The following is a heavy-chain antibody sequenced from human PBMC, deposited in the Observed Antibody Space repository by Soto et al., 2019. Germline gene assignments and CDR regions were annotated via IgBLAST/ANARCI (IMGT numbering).Heavy chain of an antibody. CDR1: GFTFSSYA. CDR3: AKDQDSGSYKWVGYYYYYGMDV. J-gene: IGHJ6*02. V-gene: IGHV3-23*01. CDR2: ISGSGGST. D-gene: IGHD1-26*01. Sequence: GGSLRLSCAASGFTFSSYAMSWVRQAPGKGLEWVSAISGSGGSTYYADSVKGRFTISRDNSKNTLYLQMNSLRAEDTAVYYCAKDQDSGSYKWVGYYYYYGMDVWGQGTTVTVSS.